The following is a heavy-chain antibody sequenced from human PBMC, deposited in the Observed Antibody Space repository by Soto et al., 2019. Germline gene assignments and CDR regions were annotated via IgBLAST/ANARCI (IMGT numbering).Heavy chain of an antibody. D-gene: IGHD3-16*02. CDR3: ARSAISPFGGLIAPFDY. V-gene: IGHV1-3*01. J-gene: IGHJ4*02. Sequence: GASVKVSCKPSGYTFTSYGSSWVRQAPEQRLEWMAWINAGNGNTKYSQRFQGRVTITRDTSASTVYMELSSLRSEDTAVYYCARSAISPFGGLIAPFDYWGQGNLVTVSS. CDR1: GYTFTSYG. CDR2: INAGNGNT.